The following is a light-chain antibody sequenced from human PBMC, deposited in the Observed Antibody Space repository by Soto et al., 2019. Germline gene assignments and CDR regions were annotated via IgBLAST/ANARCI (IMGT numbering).Light chain of an antibody. J-gene: IGKJ4*01. V-gene: IGKV1-39*01. CDR2: SAS. CDR1: QGVSSN. Sequence: DIQMTQFPSSLSSSVGARVTIFCRASQGVSSNFQWYQQKPGRAPKLLIHSASTLQSGVPSRFTGTRSGTDFTLTITDLQPEDFATYFCQQTYSTPLTFGGGTKVDIK. CDR3: QQTYSTPLT.